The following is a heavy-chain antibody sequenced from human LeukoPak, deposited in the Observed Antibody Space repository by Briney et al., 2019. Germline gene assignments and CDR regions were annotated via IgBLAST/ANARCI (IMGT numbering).Heavy chain of an antibody. D-gene: IGHD5-24*01. CDR1: GFTFSSYA. Sequence: GGSLRLSCAASGFTFSSYAMHWVRQAPGKGLEWVAVISYDGSNKYYADSVKGRFTISRDNSKNTLYLQMNSLGAEDTAVYYCARGGWLQFSYYYYGMDVWGQGTTVTVSS. CDR2: ISYDGSNK. V-gene: IGHV3-30-3*01. J-gene: IGHJ6*02. CDR3: ARGGWLQFSYYYYGMDV.